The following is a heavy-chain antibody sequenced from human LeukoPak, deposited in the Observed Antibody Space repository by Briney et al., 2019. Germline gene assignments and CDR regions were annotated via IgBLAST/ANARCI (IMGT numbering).Heavy chain of an antibody. CDR2: INHSGST. CDR3: ASHLGQLVYYFDY. V-gene: IGHV4-34*01. J-gene: IGHJ4*02. CDR1: GGSFSGYY. Sequence: PSETLSLTCAVYGGSFSGYYWSWIRQPPGKGLEWIGEINHSGSTNYNPSLKSRVTISVDTSKNQFSLKLSSVTAADTAVYYCASHLGQLVYYFDYWGQGTLVTVSS. D-gene: IGHD6-13*01.